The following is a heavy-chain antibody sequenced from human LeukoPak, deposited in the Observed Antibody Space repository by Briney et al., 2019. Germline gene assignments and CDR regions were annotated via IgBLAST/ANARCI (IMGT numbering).Heavy chain of an antibody. J-gene: IGHJ4*02. CDR2: IYYSGST. V-gene: IGHV4-39*07. D-gene: IGHD6-13*01. Sequence: SETLSLTCTVSGGSISSSSYYWGWIRQPPGKGLEWIGSIYYSGSTCYNPSLKSRVTISVDTSKNQFSLKLSSVTAADTAVYYCARGRYEGYSSSRSYYFDYWGQGTLVTVSS. CDR3: ARGRYEGYSSSRSYYFDY. CDR1: GGSISSSSYY.